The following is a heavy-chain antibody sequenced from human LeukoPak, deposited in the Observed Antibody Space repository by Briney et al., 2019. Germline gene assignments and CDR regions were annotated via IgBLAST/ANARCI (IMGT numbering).Heavy chain of an antibody. CDR2: NYYSGST. D-gene: IGHD5-12*01. CDR1: GGSFSSYY. J-gene: IGHJ5*02. CDR3: VRAVGPVGGYDSP. Sequence: HPSETLSLTCTVSGGSFSSYYWSWIRQPPGKGLEWIGYNYYSGSTNYNPSLKSRVTISLDTSKNQFSLKLSSVTAADTAVYYCVRAVGPVGGYDSPWGQGTLVTVSS. V-gene: IGHV4-59*01.